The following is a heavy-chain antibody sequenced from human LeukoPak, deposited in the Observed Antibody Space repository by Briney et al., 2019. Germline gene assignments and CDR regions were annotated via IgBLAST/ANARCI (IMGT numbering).Heavy chain of an antibody. D-gene: IGHD3-22*01. V-gene: IGHV3-30*03. CDR1: GFTFSNYG. CDR2: ISYDGSNK. CDR3: ARGPAASGYYDSRGRYGYFDY. Sequence: GGSLRLSCAASGFTFSNYGMHWVRQAPGKGLEWVAVISYDGSNKYYADSVKGRFTISRDNSKNTLYLQMNSLRAEDTAVYYCARGPAASGYYDSRGRYGYFDYWGQGTLVTVSS. J-gene: IGHJ4*02.